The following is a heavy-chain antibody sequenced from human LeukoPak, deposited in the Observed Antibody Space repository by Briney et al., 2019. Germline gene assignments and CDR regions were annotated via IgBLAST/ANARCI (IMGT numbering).Heavy chain of an antibody. J-gene: IGHJ4*02. CDR3: ARAKRGYNYGPLDF. D-gene: IGHD5-18*01. V-gene: IGHV4-59*01. CDR2: IYSSGST. Sequence: SETLSLTCIVSGGSISSYYWSWIRQPPGKGVEWIGYIYSSGSTNYNPSLKSRVTISIDTSKNQFSLKLSSVTAADTAVYFCARAKRGYNYGPLDFWGQGTLVTVSS. CDR1: GGSISSYY.